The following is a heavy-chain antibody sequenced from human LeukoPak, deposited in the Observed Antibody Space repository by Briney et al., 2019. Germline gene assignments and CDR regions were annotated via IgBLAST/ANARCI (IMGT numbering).Heavy chain of an antibody. CDR1: GYTFIDYY. V-gene: IGHV1-2*02. CDR3: ARELHYGSGSYLGN. J-gene: IGHJ4*02. CDR2: INPNSGGT. D-gene: IGHD3-10*01. Sequence: ASVKVSCKASGYTFIDYYMHWVRQAPGQGLEWMGWINPNSGGTDYEQKFQGRVTLTRDTSISTAYMELSSLRSDDTAVYYCARELHYGSGSYLGNWGQGTLVTVSS.